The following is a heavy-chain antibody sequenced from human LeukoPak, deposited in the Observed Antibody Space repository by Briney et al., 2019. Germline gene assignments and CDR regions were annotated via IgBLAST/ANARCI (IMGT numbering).Heavy chain of an antibody. CDR1: GYSISSGYY. CDR3: ARLRDYYYMNV. V-gene: IGHV4-38-2*01. Sequence: SETLSLTCAVSGYSISSGYYWGWIRQPPGKGLEWIGSTYHSGSTYYNPSLKSRVTISVDTSKNQFSLKLSSVTAADTAVYYCARLRDYYYMNVWGKGTTVTVSS. J-gene: IGHJ6*03. CDR2: TYHSGST.